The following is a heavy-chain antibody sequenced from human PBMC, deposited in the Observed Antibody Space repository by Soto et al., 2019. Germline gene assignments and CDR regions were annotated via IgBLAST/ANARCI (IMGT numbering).Heavy chain of an antibody. CDR3: ARYDYNGYFFDY. CDR1: GYTFTSYD. CDR2: MNPNSGNT. D-gene: IGHD4-4*01. V-gene: IGHV1-8*01. Sequence: ASVKVSCKASGYTFTSYDINWVRQATGQGLEWMGWMNPNSGNTGYAQKFQGRVTMTRDTSTTTVYMELSSLKSEDTAVYYCARYDYNGYFFDYCGQGTLVTVSS. J-gene: IGHJ4*02.